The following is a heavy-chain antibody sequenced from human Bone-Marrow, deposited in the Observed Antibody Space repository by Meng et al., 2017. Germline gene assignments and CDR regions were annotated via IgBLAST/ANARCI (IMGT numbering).Heavy chain of an antibody. J-gene: IGHJ4*02. CDR3: ARDQGPYYYGSGIIYPLDY. Sequence: GESLKISCAASGFTFSSYWMHWVRQAPGKGLVWVSRINSDGSSTSYADSVKGRFTISRDNAKNTLYLQMNSLRAEDTAVYYCARDQGPYYYGSGIIYPLDYWGQGTLVTVSS. CDR2: INSDGSST. D-gene: IGHD3-10*01. CDR1: GFTFSSYW. V-gene: IGHV3-74*01.